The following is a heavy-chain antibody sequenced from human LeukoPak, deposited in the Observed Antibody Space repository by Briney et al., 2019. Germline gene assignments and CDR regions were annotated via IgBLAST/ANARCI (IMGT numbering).Heavy chain of an antibody. Sequence: ASVKVSCKASGYTFTGHYMHWVRQAPGQGPEWMGWINPKSGVTNYAQTLQGRVTMTRDTSISMVYMELSRLTTDDTAVYFCASALRYDDSSGYYAYWGQGTLVTVSS. CDR3: ASALRYDDSSGYYAY. V-gene: IGHV1-2*02. CDR1: GYTFTGHY. CDR2: INPKSGVT. J-gene: IGHJ4*02. D-gene: IGHD3-22*01.